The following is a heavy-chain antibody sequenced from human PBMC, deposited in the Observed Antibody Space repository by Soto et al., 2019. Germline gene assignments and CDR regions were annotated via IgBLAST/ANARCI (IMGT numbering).Heavy chain of an antibody. CDR1: GFTFSSYG. V-gene: IGHV3-33*01. J-gene: IGHJ4*02. CDR2: IWYDGSNK. Sequence: LRLSCAASGFTFSSYGMHWVRQAPGKGLEWVAVIWYDGSNKYYADSVKGRFTISRDNSKNTLYLQMNSLRAEDTAVYYCARDLSHYDSSGRRAYWGRGSLVTVSS. CDR3: ARDLSHYDSSGRRAY. D-gene: IGHD3-22*01.